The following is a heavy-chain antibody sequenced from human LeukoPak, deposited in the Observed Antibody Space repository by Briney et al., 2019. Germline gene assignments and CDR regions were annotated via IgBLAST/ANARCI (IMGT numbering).Heavy chain of an antibody. CDR3: ARDRYYGSGSPGDY. J-gene: IGHJ4*02. D-gene: IGHD3-10*01. V-gene: IGHV3-33*01. CDR2: IWYDGSNK. Sequence: GGSLRLSCAAPGFTFSSYGMHGVRKAPGKGLEWVAVIWYDGSNKYYADSVKGRFTISRDNSKNTLYLQMNSLRAEDTAVYYCARDRYYGSGSPGDYWGQGTLVTVSS. CDR1: GFTFSSYG.